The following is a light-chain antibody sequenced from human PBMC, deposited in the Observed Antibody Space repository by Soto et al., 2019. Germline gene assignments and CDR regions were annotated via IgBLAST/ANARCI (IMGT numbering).Light chain of an antibody. J-gene: IGLJ2*01. V-gene: IGLV2-11*01. CDR3: CSYAGSYTML. CDR1: SSDVGGYNY. CDR2: DVN. Sequence: QSVLTQPRSVSGSPGQSVTISCTGTSSDVGGYNYVSWYQQHPGEAPKFIIYDVNKRPSGVPDRFSGSKSGTTASLTISGLQADDEADYYCCSYAGSYTMLFGGGTKVTVL.